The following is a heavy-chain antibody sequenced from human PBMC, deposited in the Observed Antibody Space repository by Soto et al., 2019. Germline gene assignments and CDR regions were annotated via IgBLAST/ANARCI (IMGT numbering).Heavy chain of an antibody. V-gene: IGHV3-53*01. J-gene: IGHJ6*02. CDR1: GFTVSSNY. D-gene: IGHD2-15*01. CDR3: ARDSFPYYGMDV. Sequence: HPGGSPRLSCAASGFTVSSNYMSWVRQAPGKGLEWVSVIYSGGSTYYADSVKGRFTISRGNSKNTLYLQMNSLRAEDTAVYYCARDSFPYYGMDVWGQGTTVTVSS. CDR2: IYSGGST.